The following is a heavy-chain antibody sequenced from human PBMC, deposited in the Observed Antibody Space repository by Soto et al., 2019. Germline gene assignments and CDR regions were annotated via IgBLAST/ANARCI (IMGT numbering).Heavy chain of an antibody. V-gene: IGHV4-31*03. CDR2: IYYSGSA. CDR1: GGSISSAGYF. CDR3: ARIRSGNHPDN. Sequence: PSETLSLTCSVSGGSISSAGYFWSWIRQHPGKGLEWIGHIYYSGSAYYSPSLKSRVTISVDTSKNQFSLSLSSVTAADTAVYYCARIRSGNHPDNWAQGTLVTVSS. J-gene: IGHJ4*02. D-gene: IGHD4-4*01.